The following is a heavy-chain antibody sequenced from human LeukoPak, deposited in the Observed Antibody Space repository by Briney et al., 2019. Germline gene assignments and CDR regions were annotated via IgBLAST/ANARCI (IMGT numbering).Heavy chain of an antibody. CDR3: ARDRGGYGCFDY. V-gene: IGHV4-34*01. CDR1: GGSFSGYY. Sequence: SETLSLTCAVYGGSFSGYYWSWIRQPPGKGLEWIGEINHSGSTNYNPSLKSRVTISVDTSKNQFSLKLSSVTAADTAVYYCARDRGGYGCFDYWGQGTLVTVSS. D-gene: IGHD5-12*01. CDR2: INHSGST. J-gene: IGHJ4*02.